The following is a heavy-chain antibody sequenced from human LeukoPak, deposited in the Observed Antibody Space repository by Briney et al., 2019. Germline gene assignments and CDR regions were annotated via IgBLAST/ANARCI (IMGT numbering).Heavy chain of an antibody. CDR1: GGTFSSYA. CDR3: ARDAQRDDSSGYYYYYFDY. J-gene: IGHJ4*02. Sequence: GASVKVSCKASGGTFSSYAISWVRQAPGQGLEWMGRIIPILGIANYAQKFQGRVTITADKSTSTAYMELSSLRSEDTAVYYCARDAQRDDSSGYYYYYFDYWGQGTLVTVSS. V-gene: IGHV1-69*04. CDR2: IIPILGIA. D-gene: IGHD3-22*01.